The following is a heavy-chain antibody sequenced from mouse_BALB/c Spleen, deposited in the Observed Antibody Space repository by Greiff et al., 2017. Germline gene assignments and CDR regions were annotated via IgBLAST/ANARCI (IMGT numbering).Heavy chain of an antibody. Sequence: EVKLMESGGGLVKLGGSLKLSCAASGFTFSSYYMSWVRQTPEKRLELVAAINSNGGSTYYPDTVKGRFTISRDNAKNTLYLQMSSLKSEDTALYYCARQGDGKAYAMDYWGQGTSVTVSS. CDR1: GFTFSSYY. J-gene: IGHJ4*01. CDR3: ARQGDGKAYAMDY. V-gene: IGHV5-6-2*01. CDR2: INSNGGST. D-gene: IGHD2-1*01.